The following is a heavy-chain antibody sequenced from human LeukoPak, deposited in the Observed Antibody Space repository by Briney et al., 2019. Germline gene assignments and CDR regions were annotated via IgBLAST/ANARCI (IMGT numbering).Heavy chain of an antibody. CDR3: AKDPHPGYSYGPYDY. J-gene: IGHJ4*02. V-gene: IGHV3-23*01. Sequence: GGSLRLSCAASGLTFSSYAMSWVRQAPGKGLEWVSAISGSGGSTYYADSVKGRFTISRDNSKNTLYLQMNSLRAEDTAVYYCAKDPHPGYSYGPYDYWGQGTLVTVSS. D-gene: IGHD5-18*01. CDR1: GLTFSSYA. CDR2: ISGSGGST.